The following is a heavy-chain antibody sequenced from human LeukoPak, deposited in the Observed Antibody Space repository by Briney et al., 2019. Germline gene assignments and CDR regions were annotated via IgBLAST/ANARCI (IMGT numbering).Heavy chain of an antibody. Sequence: GGSLRLSCLASGFTFSNFGMSWVRHTPGKGLEWVSAISESGDATFYADSVQGRFTISRDNSKNTLYLQMNSLRAEDTAVYYCAREGLTGYPDYWGQGTLVTVSS. D-gene: IGHD3-9*01. CDR2: ISESGDAT. CDR1: GFTFSNFG. CDR3: AREGLTGYPDY. J-gene: IGHJ4*02. V-gene: IGHV3-23*01.